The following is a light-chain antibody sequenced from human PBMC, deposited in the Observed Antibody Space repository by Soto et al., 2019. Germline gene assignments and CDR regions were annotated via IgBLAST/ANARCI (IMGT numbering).Light chain of an antibody. CDR1: QSISSN. CDR2: VAS. J-gene: IGKJ2*01. V-gene: IGKV1-39*01. Sequence: DIQMTQSPSSLSASVGDRVTITCRASQSISSNLNWYQQKPGEAPKLLIYVASSLQSGVPSRFSGGESRTDYTLTISSLQPDDFATYYCQQSYSTPYTFGQGTKLEIK. CDR3: QQSYSTPYT.